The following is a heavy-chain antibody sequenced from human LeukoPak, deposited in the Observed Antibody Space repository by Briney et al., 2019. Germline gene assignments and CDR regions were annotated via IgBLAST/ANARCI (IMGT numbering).Heavy chain of an antibody. CDR1: GAFSSRYY. CDR2: IYTGGSA. J-gene: IGHJ5*02. CDR3: ARGCSSTSCYFSGGNWFDP. D-gene: IGHD2-2*01. V-gene: IGHV4-4*07. Sequence: SETLSLTCSVSGAFSSRYYWTWIRQPAGKGLEWIWRIYTGGSANYNPSLRSGVSMSADKSKNQFSLKLSSVTAADTAVYYCARGCSSTSCYFSGGNWFDPWGQGTLVIVSS.